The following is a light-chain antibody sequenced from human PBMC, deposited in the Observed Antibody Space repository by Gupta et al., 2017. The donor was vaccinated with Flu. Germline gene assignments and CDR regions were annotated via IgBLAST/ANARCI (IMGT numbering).Light chain of an antibody. Sequence: QSVLTQPPSASGTPGQRVTISCSGSSSDFGSNTVNWYQQVPGTAPKLLIYTNDQRPSGVPARFTGSKSGPSASLAIIGLQSEDEADYYCATWDNNLNGPGVFGGGTKLTVL. CDR3: ATWDNNLNGPGV. V-gene: IGLV1-44*01. CDR2: TND. CDR1: SSDFGSNT. J-gene: IGLJ3*02.